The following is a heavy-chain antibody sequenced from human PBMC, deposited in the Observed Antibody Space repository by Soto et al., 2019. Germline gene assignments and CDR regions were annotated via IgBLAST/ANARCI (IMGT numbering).Heavy chain of an antibody. V-gene: IGHV3-30*18. CDR2: ISYDGSNK. CDR1: GFTFSSYG. Sequence: QVQLVESGGGVVQPGRSLRLSCAASGFTFSSYGMHWVRQAPGKGLEWVAVISYDGSNKYYADSVKGRFTISRDNSKSTLYLQMNSLRAEDTAVYYCAKDQPIDSSGYFNWFEPWGQGTLVTVSS. J-gene: IGHJ5*02. D-gene: IGHD3-22*01. CDR3: AKDQPIDSSGYFNWFEP.